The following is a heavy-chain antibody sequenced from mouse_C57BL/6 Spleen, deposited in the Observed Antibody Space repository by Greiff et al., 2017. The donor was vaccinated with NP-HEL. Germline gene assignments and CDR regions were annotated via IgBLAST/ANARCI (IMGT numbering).Heavy chain of an antibody. V-gene: IGHV1-26*01. J-gene: IGHJ4*01. CDR2: INPNNGGT. Sequence: VQLQQSGPELVKPGASVKISCKASGYTFTDYYMNWVKQSHGKSLEWIGDINPNNGGTSYNQKFKGKATLTVDKSSSTAYMELRSLTSEDSAVYYCAIYYYGSSYPYYAMDYWGQGTSVTVSS. CDR3: AIYYYGSSYPYYAMDY. CDR1: GYTFTDYY. D-gene: IGHD1-1*01.